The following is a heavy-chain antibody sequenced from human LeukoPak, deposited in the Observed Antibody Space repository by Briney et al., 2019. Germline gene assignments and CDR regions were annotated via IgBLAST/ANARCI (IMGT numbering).Heavy chain of an antibody. D-gene: IGHD7-27*01. Sequence: GGSLRLSCAASGFTFSTYGMQWVRQAPGKGLEWVAFIRYDGSYKYYADSVKGRFSISRDNSKNTLYLQRNSLRAEDTAGYYCARASHWDHFDYWGQGTLVTVSS. V-gene: IGHV3-30*02. CDR3: ARASHWDHFDY. J-gene: IGHJ4*02. CDR2: IRYDGSYK. CDR1: GFTFSTYG.